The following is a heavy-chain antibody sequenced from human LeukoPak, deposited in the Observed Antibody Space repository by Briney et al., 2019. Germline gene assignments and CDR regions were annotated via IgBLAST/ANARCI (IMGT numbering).Heavy chain of an antibody. CDR2: LNHSGST. J-gene: IGHJ4*02. CDR3: ARGGGVIRYFDWYYYYFDS. D-gene: IGHD3-9*01. V-gene: IGHV4-34*01. CDR1: GGSFSGYY. Sequence: SETLSLTCAVYGGSFSGYYWSWTRQPPGNGLEGIGELNHSGSTNYNPSLKSRVTISVDTSKNKFSLKLSSVTAADTAVYYCARGGGVIRYFDWYYYYFDSSGQGNLVTVSS.